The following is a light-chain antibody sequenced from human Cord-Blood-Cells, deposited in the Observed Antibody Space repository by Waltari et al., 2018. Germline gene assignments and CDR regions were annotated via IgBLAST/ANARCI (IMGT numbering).Light chain of an antibody. CDR1: SSDVGGYNN. CDR2: DVS. J-gene: IGLJ3*02. CDR3: CSYAGSYTWV. V-gene: IGLV2-11*01. Sequence: QCALTQPRSVSGSPGQSVTISCTGTSSDVGGYNNVSWYQQHPGKAPKLMIYDVSKRPSGVPDRFYGSKSGNTASLTIAGLQAEDEADYYCCSYAGSYTWVFGGGTKLTVL.